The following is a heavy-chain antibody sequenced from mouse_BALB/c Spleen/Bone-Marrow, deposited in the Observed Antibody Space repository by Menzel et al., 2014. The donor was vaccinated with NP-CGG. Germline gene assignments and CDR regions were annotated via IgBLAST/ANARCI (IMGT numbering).Heavy chain of an antibody. D-gene: IGHD3-3*01. Sequence: EVKLMESGPGLVKPSQSLSLTCTVTGYSITSDYAWNWMRQFPGNKLEWMGYISYSGITNYNPSLKSRISITRDTSKNQFFLQLNSVTTEDTATYYCARGRAAWFAYWGQGTLVTVSA. V-gene: IGHV3-2*02. CDR1: GYSITSDYA. J-gene: IGHJ3*01. CDR2: ISYSGIT. CDR3: ARGRAAWFAY.